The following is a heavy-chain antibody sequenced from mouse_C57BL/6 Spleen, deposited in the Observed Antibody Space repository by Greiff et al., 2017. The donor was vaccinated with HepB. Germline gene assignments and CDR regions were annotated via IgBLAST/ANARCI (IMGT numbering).Heavy chain of an antibody. CDR2: IYPGDGDT. V-gene: IGHV1-80*01. Sequence: VQLQQSGAELVKPGASVKISCKASGYAFSSYWMNWVKQRPGKGLEWIGQIYPGDGDTNYNGKFKGKATLTADKSSSTAYMQLSSLTSEDSAVYFCAREGYYSNRYWYFDVWGTGTTVTVSS. CDR3: AREGYYSNRYWYFDV. CDR1: GYAFSSYW. J-gene: IGHJ1*03. D-gene: IGHD2-5*01.